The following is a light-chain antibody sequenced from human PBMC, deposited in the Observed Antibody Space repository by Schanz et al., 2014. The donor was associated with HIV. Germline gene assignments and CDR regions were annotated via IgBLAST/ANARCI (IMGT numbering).Light chain of an antibody. J-gene: IGLJ3*02. CDR1: SSDVGGYNY. CDR3: CSYAGSYTLKV. Sequence: QSALTQPASVSGSPGQSITIPCTGTSSDVGGYNYVAWYQQHPGKAPKLMIYDVSDRPSGVSNRFSGSKSGYTASLTISGLQAEDEADYYCCSYAGSYTLKVFGGGTKLTVL. V-gene: IGLV2-14*03. CDR2: DVS.